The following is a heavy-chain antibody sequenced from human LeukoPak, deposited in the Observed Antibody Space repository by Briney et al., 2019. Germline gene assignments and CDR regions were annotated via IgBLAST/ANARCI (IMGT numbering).Heavy chain of an antibody. Sequence: EASVKVSCKASGGTFSSYAISWVRQAPGQGLEWMGGIIPIFGTANYAQKFQGRVTITADESTSTAYKELSSLRSEDTAVYYCARGPDYCSSTSCAYFDYWGQGTLVTVSS. D-gene: IGHD2-2*01. CDR3: ARGPDYCSSTSCAYFDY. CDR1: GGTFSSYA. J-gene: IGHJ4*02. V-gene: IGHV1-69*13. CDR2: IIPIFGTA.